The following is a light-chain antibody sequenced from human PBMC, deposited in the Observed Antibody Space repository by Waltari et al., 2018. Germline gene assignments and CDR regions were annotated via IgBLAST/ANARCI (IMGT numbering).Light chain of an antibody. V-gene: IGKV1-5*01. CDR3: QQYKTYPLT. CDR2: EAL. J-gene: IGKJ4*01. CDR1: QSISSR. Sequence: DIQMTQSPSTLSASVGDRVTITCRASQSISSRLAWYQQKPGTGPKLLIHEALSLESGVPIRFSGTVTGTEFTLTIRSLQPEDFGTYFCQQYKTYPLTFGGGTRVESK.